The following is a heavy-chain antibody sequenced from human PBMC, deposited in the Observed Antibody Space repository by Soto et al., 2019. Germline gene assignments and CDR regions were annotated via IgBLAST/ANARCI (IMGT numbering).Heavy chain of an antibody. J-gene: IGHJ3*02. CDR3: ARAMATICLGAFDI. V-gene: IGHV3-74*01. D-gene: IGHD5-12*01. CDR2: TNNDGGAT. CDR1: GFGFSSYW. Sequence: LRLSCAASGFGFSSYWVHWVRQAPGKGLVWVSRTNNDGGATTYADSVRGRFTSFRDNAKNTLFLQMTSLGVEDTAVYYCARAMATICLGAFDIWGEGTMFTASS.